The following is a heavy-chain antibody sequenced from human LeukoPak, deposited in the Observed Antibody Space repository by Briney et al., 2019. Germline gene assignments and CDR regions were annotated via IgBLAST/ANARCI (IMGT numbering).Heavy chain of an antibody. CDR1: GFTVSSNY. Sequence: GGSLRLSCAASGFTVSSNYMSWVRQAPGKWLEWVTVIYSGGSTYYADSVKGRFTISRDNSKNTLYLQMNSLRAEDTAVYYCARVVGNWFDPWGQGTLVTVSS. V-gene: IGHV3-53*01. D-gene: IGHD1-26*01. J-gene: IGHJ5*02. CDR2: IYSGGST. CDR3: ARVVGNWFDP.